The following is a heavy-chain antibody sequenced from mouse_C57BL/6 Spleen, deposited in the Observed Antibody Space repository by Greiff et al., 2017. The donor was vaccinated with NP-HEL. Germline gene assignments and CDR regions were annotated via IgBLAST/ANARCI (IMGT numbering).Heavy chain of an antibody. J-gene: IGHJ3*01. Sequence: EVQLVESEGGLVQPGSSMKLSCTASGFTFSDYYMAWVRQVPEKGLEWVANINYDGSSTYYLDSLKSRFIISRDNAKNILYLQMSSLKSEDTATYYCARGEVYGNLFAYWGQGTLVTVSA. CDR1: GFTFSDYY. CDR3: ARGEVYGNLFAY. V-gene: IGHV5-16*01. CDR2: INYDGSST. D-gene: IGHD2-1*01.